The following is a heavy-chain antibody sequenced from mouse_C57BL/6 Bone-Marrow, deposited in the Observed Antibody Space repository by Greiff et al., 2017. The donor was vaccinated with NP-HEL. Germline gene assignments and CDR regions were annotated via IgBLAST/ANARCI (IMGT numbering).Heavy chain of an antibody. CDR1: GYTFTDYY. CDR2: IYPGSGNT. J-gene: IGHJ2*01. D-gene: IGHD2-3*01. CDR3: AREKGWLPFDY. V-gene: IGHV1-76*01. Sequence: VQLQQSGAELVSPGASVKLSCKASGYTFTDYYINWVKQRPGQGLEWIARIYPGSGNTYYNEKFKGKATLTAEKSSSTAYMQLSSLTSEDSAVYFCAREKGWLPFDYWGQGTTLTVSS.